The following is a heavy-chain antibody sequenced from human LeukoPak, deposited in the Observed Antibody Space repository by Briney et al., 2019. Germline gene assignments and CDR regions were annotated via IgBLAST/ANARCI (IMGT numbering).Heavy chain of an antibody. V-gene: IGHV3-30*18. D-gene: IGHD3-10*01. Sequence: GGSLRLSCAASGFTFSSYGMHWVRQAPGKGLEWVAVISYDGSNKYYADSVKGRFTISRDNSKNTLYLQMNSLRAEDTAVYYCAKDDSGSYFGYWGQGTLVTVSS. CDR2: ISYDGSNK. CDR3: AKDDSGSYFGY. CDR1: GFTFSSYG. J-gene: IGHJ4*02.